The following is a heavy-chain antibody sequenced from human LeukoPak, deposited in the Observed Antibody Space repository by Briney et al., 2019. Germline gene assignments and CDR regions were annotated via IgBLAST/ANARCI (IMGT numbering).Heavy chain of an antibody. Sequence: PEGSLRLSCAASGFTFSSYEMNWVRQAPGKGLEWVSYISSSGSTIYYADSVRGRFTISRDNAKNSLYLQMNSLRAEDTAVYYCASLPTYFDYWGQGTLVTVSS. CDR2: ISSSGSTI. J-gene: IGHJ4*02. CDR3: ASLPTYFDY. V-gene: IGHV3-48*03. CDR1: GFTFSSYE.